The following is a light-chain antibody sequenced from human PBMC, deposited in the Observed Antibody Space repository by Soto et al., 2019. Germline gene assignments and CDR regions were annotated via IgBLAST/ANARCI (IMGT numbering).Light chain of an antibody. J-gene: IGKJ3*01. CDR1: QIVLYSSNNKNY. V-gene: IGKV4-1*01. CDR2: WAS. CDR3: QQYYSTPFT. Sequence: DIVMTQSPGSLAVSLGERATINFNSIQIVLYSSNNKNYLAWYQQKPGQPPKLLIYWASTRESGVPDRFSGSGSGTDFTLTISSLQAEDVAVYYCQQYYSTPFTFGPGTKVDIK.